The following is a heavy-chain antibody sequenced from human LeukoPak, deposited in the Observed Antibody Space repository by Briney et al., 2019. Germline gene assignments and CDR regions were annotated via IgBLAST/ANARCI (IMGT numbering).Heavy chain of an antibody. D-gene: IGHD1-26*01. CDR1: GYTFTGYY. CDR2: INPNSGGT. Sequence: ASVKVSCKASGYTFTGYYMHWVRQAPGQGLEWMGWINPNSGGTNYAQKSQGRVTMTRDTSISTAYMELSRLRSDDTAVYYCARPSQVGATGFDYWGQGTLVTVSS. CDR3: ARPSQVGATGFDY. J-gene: IGHJ4*02. V-gene: IGHV1-2*02.